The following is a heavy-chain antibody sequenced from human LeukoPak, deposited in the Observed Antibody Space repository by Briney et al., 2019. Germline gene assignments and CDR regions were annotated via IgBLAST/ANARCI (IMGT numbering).Heavy chain of an antibody. J-gene: IGHJ4*02. D-gene: IGHD2-2*02. CDR1: GGSVNNYY. CDR2: VYYTGST. V-gene: IGHV4-59*02. Sequence: PSETLSLTCTVSGGSVNNYYWFWIRQFPGKGLEYIGYVYYTGSTDYNPSLESRVTISVDTSKNQFSLKLRSVTAADTATYYCARQKKGLQRVYTGFDSWGQGTLVIVSS. CDR3: ARQKKGLQRVYTGFDS.